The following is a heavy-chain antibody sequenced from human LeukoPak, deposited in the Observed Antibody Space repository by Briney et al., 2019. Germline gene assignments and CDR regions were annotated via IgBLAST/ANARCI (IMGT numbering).Heavy chain of an antibody. CDR2: IIPIFGTA. Sequence: ALVKVSCKASGGTFSSYAISWVRQAPGQGLEWMGGIIPIFGTANYAQKFQGRVTITTDESTSTAYMEMSSLRSEDTAVYYCARTEDTAMGDYYYYYYVDVWGKGTTVTVSS. V-gene: IGHV1-69*05. CDR3: ARTEDTAMGDYYYYYYVDV. CDR1: GGTFSSYA. J-gene: IGHJ6*03. D-gene: IGHD5-18*01.